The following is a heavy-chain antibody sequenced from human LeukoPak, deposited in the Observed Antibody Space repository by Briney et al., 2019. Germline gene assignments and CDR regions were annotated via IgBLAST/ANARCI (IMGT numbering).Heavy chain of an antibody. CDR2: MYSDGTT. CDR3: ARDRRVYGSGSYSINCFYYGLDV. CDR1: GFSVSSNY. Sequence: GGSLRLSCAASGFSVSSNYMSWVRQAPGKGLEWVSVMYSDGTTSYADSVKGRFTISRDNFKNTLDLQMNSLRAEDTAVYYCARDRRVYGSGSYSINCFYYGLDVWGQGTTVTVSS. D-gene: IGHD3-10*01. V-gene: IGHV3-66*01. J-gene: IGHJ6*02.